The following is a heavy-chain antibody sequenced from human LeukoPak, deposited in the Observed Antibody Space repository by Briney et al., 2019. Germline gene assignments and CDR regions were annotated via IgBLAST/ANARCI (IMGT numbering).Heavy chain of an antibody. Sequence: GGSLRLSCTASGLTFSESSMNWVRQAPGKGLEWLSYISSSSTTIYYADSVKGRFTISRDDAKNSLYLQMNSLRAEDTAVYYCARNLNTADDYWGQGILVTVSS. CDR3: ARNLNTADDY. CDR1: GLTFSESS. D-gene: IGHD5-18*01. CDR2: ISSSSTTI. V-gene: IGHV3-48*01. J-gene: IGHJ4*02.